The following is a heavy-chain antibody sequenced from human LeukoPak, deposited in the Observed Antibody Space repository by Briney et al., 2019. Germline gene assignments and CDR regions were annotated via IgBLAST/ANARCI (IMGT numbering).Heavy chain of an antibody. CDR3: ASLGSMITFGGVITLLDY. D-gene: IGHD3-16*01. CDR1: GFTFTSSA. Sequence: SVKVSCKASGFTFTSSAMQWVRQARGQRLEWIGWIVVGSGNTNYAQKFQERVTITRDTSISTAYMELSRLRSDDTAVYYCASLGSMITFGGVITLLDYWGQGTLVTVSS. J-gene: IGHJ4*02. V-gene: IGHV1-58*02. CDR2: IVVGSGNT.